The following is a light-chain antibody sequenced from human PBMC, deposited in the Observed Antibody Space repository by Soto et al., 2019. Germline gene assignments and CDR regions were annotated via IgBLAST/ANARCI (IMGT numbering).Light chain of an antibody. J-gene: IGLJ1*01. Sequence: QAVVTQPPSASGSPGQSVTISCTGTSSDVGYYNNVSWYQQYPGKAPKLIIYEVSIRPSGVPDRFSGSRSGNTASLTVSGLQAEDEADYYCISYAGSNSYVFGTGTKVTVL. V-gene: IGLV2-8*01. CDR3: ISYAGSNSYV. CDR2: EVS. CDR1: SSDVGYYNN.